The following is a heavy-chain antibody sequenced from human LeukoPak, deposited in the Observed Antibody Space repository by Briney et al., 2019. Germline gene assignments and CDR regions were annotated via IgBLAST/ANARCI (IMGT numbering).Heavy chain of an antibody. CDR1: GFTFSRHG. D-gene: IGHD3-22*01. J-gene: IGHJ4*02. CDR2: VPYDGSNK. CDR3: AKDPRGTLSGYFDY. Sequence: GGSLRLSCAASGFTFSRHGMHWVRQAPGKGLEWVAVVPYDGSNKFYADSVRGRFTISRDNSKNTLYLEMNSLRAEDTAVYYCAKDPRGTLSGYFDYWGQGTLVTVSS. V-gene: IGHV3-30*18.